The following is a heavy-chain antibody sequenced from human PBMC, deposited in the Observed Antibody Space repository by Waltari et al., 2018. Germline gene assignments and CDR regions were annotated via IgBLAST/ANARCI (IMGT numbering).Heavy chain of an antibody. Sequence: QVQLQQWGAGLLKPSETLSLTCAVYGGSFSGYYWSWIRQPPGKGLAWIGEINHSGSTTYNPSLKSRFTISVDTSKNQFSLKLSSVTAADTAVYYCARGPAARPYYYYYYMDVWGKGTTVTVSS. CDR1: GGSFSGYY. CDR3: ARGPAARPYYYYYYMDV. J-gene: IGHJ6*03. CDR2: INHSGST. D-gene: IGHD6-6*01. V-gene: IGHV4-34*01.